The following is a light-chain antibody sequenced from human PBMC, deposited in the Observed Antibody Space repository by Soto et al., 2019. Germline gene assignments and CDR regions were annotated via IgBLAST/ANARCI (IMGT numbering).Light chain of an antibody. J-gene: IGLJ2*01. CDR1: NIGSKS. CDR3: QVWDSRSVI. V-gene: IGLV3-21*02. Sequence: SYELPQPPSVSVAPGQPASIACGGNNIGSKSVHWYQQKPGLAPVLVVYDDGDRPSGVPARFSGSNSGNTATLTISRVGAGAEADYYCQVWDSRSVIFGGGTKLTVL. CDR2: DDG.